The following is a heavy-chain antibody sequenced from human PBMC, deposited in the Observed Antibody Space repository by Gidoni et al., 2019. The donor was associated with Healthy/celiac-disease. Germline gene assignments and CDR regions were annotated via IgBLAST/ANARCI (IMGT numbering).Heavy chain of an antibody. V-gene: IGHV3-21*01. CDR2: ISSSSSYI. CDR1: GFTFSRYS. J-gene: IGHJ4*02. Sequence: EVQLVESGGGLVKPGGSLRLSCAASGFTFSRYSMNWVRQAPGKGLEWVSSISSSSSYIYYADSVKGRFTISRDNAKNSLYLQMNSLRAEDTAVYYCAREYYDSSGYYGYFDYWGQGTLVTVSS. D-gene: IGHD3-22*01. CDR3: AREYYDSSGYYGYFDY.